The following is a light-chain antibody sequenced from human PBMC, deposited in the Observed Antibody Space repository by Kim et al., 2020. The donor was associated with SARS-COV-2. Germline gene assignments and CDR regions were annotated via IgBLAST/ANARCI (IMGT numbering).Light chain of an antibody. J-gene: IGLJ3*02. CDR1: SSNIGAVYD. Sequence: VTMPCTGSSSNIGAVYDVPWYQQLPETAPKLLMFGNSIRPSGVPDRFSGSKSATSASLAITGLQAEDEADYYCQSYDSSLSRMVFGGGTQLTVL. CDR2: GNS. CDR3: QSYDSSLSRMV. V-gene: IGLV1-40*01.